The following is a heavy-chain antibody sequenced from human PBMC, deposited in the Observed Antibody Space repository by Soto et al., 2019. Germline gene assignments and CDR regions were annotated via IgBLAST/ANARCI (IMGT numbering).Heavy chain of an antibody. Sequence: QVQLVQSGAEVKKPGSSVKVSCKASGGTFSSYTISWVRQAPGQGLEWMGRIIPILGIANYAQKFQGRVTITADKSTSTAYMELSRLRSEETAVYYCASHYYDSSGYPHDAFDIWGQGTMVTVSS. CDR1: GGTFSSYT. V-gene: IGHV1-69*02. CDR3: ASHYYDSSGYPHDAFDI. J-gene: IGHJ3*02. CDR2: IIPILGIA. D-gene: IGHD3-22*01.